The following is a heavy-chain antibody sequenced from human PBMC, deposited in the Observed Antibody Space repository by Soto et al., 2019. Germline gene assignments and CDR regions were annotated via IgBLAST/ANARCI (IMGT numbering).Heavy chain of an antibody. V-gene: IGHV4-34*01. CDR1: GGSFSGYY. D-gene: IGHD6-13*01. J-gene: IGHJ5*02. CDR3: ARGFSSSWFNWFDP. Sequence: SEDLSLTAAVYGGSFSGYYWSWNRQPPGKGLEWIGEINHSGSTNYNPSLKSRVTISVDTSKNQFSLKLSSVTAADTAVYYCARGFSSSWFNWFDPWGQGTLAPVSP. CDR2: INHSGST.